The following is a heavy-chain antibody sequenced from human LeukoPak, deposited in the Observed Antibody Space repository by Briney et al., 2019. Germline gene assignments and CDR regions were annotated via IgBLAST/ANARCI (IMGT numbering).Heavy chain of an antibody. CDR2: INHSGST. CDR1: AGSFSGYY. V-gene: IGHV4-34*01. J-gene: IGHJ4*02. D-gene: IGHD3-22*01. CDR3: ARTYYDSSGYSRPLDY. Sequence: SETLSLTCAVYAGSFSGYYWSWIRQPPGKGLEWIGEINHSGSTNYNPSLKSRVTISVDTSKNQFSLKLSSVTAADTAVYYCARTYYDSSGYSRPLDYWGQGTLVTVSS.